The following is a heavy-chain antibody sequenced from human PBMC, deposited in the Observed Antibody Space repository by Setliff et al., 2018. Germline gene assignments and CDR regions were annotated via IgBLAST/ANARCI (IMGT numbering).Heavy chain of an antibody. J-gene: IGHJ6*02. Sequence: PSETLSLTCSVSGASITTYYWHWIRQPPGKGLEWIGFIDNRGTTNYNPTLKSRVTITTDASKNPFALTLTSMTAADTAVYYCARDPLAASGTIYYGLDVWGQGTTVTVSS. CDR1: GASITTYY. D-gene: IGHD6-13*01. CDR2: IDNRGTT. V-gene: IGHV4-59*01. CDR3: ARDPLAASGTIYYGLDV.